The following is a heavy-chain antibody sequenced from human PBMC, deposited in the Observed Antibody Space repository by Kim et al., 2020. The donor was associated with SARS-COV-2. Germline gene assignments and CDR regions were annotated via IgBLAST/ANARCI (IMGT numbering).Heavy chain of an antibody. V-gene: IGHV3-11*01. CDR3: ARVGQMDIVATAPFDY. CDR1: GFTFSDYY. CDR2: ISSSGSTI. J-gene: IGHJ4*02. Sequence: GGSLRLSCAVSGFTFSDYYMSWIRQAPGKGLEWVSYISSSGSTIYYADSVKGRFTISRDNAKNSLYLQMNSLRAEDTAVYYCARVGQMDIVATAPFDYWGQGTLVTVSS. D-gene: IGHD5-12*01.